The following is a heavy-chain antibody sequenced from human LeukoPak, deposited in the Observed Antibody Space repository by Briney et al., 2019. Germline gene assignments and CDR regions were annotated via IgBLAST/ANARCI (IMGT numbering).Heavy chain of an antibody. CDR1: GFTFSSYA. CDR3: AKDWSPRWLVLRDDTEYFHH. V-gene: IGHV3-23*01. CDR2: DSGSGHTT. Sequence: GGSLRLSCAASGFTFSSYALSWVRQAPGKGLEWVSTDSGSGHTTYYADSVKGRFTISRDNSKSTLYLQMSSLRAEDTAVYSCAKDWSPRWLVLRDDTEYFHHWGQGTLVTVSS. D-gene: IGHD6-19*01. J-gene: IGHJ1*01.